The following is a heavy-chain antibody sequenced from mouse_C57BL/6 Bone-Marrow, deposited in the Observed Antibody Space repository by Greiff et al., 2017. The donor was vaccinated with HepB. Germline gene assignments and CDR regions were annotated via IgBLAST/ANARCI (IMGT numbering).Heavy chain of an antibody. D-gene: IGHD2-12*01. CDR1: GFTFSSYG. CDR3: ARHEDSRRDY. Sequence: EVKVVESGGDLVKPGGSLKLSCAASGFTFSSYGMSWVRQTPDKRLEWVATISSGGSYTYYPDSVKARFTISRDNAKNTLYLQMSSLKSEDTAMYYCARHEDSRRDYWGQGTTLTVSS. CDR2: ISSGGSYT. J-gene: IGHJ2*01. V-gene: IGHV5-6*01.